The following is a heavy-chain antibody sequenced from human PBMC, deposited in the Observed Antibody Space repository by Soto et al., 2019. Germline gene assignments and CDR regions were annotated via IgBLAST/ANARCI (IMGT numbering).Heavy chain of an antibody. V-gene: IGHV3-7*01. CDR3: ARDPNIVLVPAALRSYYYYYGMDV. Sequence: EVQLVESGGGLVQPGGSLRLSCAASGFTFSSYWMSWVRQAPGKGLEWVANIKQDGSEKYYVDSVKGRFTISRDNATNSLYLQMNSLRAADTAVYYCARDPNIVLVPAALRSYYYYYGMDVWGQGTTVTVSS. J-gene: IGHJ6*02. CDR1: GFTFSSYW. CDR2: IKQDGSEK. D-gene: IGHD2-2*01.